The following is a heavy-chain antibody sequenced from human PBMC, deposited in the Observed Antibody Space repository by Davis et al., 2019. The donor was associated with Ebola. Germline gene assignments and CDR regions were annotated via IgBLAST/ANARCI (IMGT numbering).Heavy chain of an antibody. CDR2: IKQDGSEK. Sequence: GGSLRLSCAASGFTFSSYGMHWVRQAPGKGLEWVANIKQDGSEKYYVDSVKGRFTISRDNAKNSLYLQMNSLRAEDTAVYYCARVHYGDYVSYWGQGTLVTVSS. J-gene: IGHJ4*02. D-gene: IGHD4-17*01. CDR3: ARVHYGDYVSY. V-gene: IGHV3-7*01. CDR1: GFTFSSYG.